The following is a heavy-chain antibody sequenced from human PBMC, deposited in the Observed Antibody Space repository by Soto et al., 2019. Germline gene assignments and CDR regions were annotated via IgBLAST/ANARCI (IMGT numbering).Heavy chain of an antibody. CDR3: VDVAAAGTIGMDV. Sequence: PGWSLRLACSPSGFTFSSYAMNWVRQAPGKGLEYVSAISRNQSSTYDTDSGKGRFPICRDNSKSTLYRQMSSLRADYTAVYCRVDVAAAGTIGMDVWCQWT. J-gene: IGHJ6*02. D-gene: IGHD6-13*01. CDR1: GFTFSSYA. CDR2: ISRNQSST. V-gene: IGHV3-64D*06.